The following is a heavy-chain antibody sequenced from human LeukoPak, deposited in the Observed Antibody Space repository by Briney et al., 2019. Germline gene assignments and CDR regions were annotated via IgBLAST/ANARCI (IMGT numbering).Heavy chain of an antibody. V-gene: IGHV4-59*01. CDR2: IYYTRST. D-gene: IGHD2-2*01. CDR1: GGSIDSYY. J-gene: IGHJ4*02. CDR3: ARVYQSAEYYFDY. Sequence: SETLSLTCTVSGGSIDSYYLSWIRQPTGKGLEWIGYIYYTRSTEYHPSLKSRVTISLDTSKKQFSLKLTSVTAADTAVYYCARVYQSAEYYFDYWGQGNLVSVSS.